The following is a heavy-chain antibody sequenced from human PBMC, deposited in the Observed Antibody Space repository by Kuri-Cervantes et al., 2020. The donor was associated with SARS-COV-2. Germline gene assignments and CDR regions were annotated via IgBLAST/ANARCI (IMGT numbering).Heavy chain of an antibody. D-gene: IGHD6-6*01. Sequence: GSLRLSCAVYGGSFSGYYWSWIRQPPGKGLEWIGEINHSGSTNYNPSLKSRVTISVDTSKNQFSLKLSSVTAADTAVYYCARLVIAARGGGNWFDPWGQGTLVTVSS. CDR1: GGSFSGYY. CDR2: INHSGST. V-gene: IGHV4-34*01. CDR3: ARLVIAARGGGNWFDP. J-gene: IGHJ5*02.